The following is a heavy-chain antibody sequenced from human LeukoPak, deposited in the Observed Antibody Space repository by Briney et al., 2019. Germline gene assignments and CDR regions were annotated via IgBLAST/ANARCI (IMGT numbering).Heavy chain of an antibody. J-gene: IGHJ4*02. CDR3: ARESYGDYFEY. CDR1: GFTFSSYW. V-gene: IGHV3-7*03. CDR2: IKKDGSEK. Sequence: GGSLRLSCAASGFTFSSYWMSWVRQAPGKGLEWVANIKKDGSEKYYVDSVKGRFTISRDNAKNSLYLQMNSLRAEDTAVYYCARESYGDYFEYWSQGTLVTVSS. D-gene: IGHD4-17*01.